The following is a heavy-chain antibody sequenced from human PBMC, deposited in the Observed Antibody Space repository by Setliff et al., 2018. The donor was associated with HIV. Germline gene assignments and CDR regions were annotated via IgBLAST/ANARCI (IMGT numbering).Heavy chain of an antibody. CDR2: IGTGGDT. J-gene: IGHJ6*02. V-gene: IGHV3-13*01. CDR1: GFTFSSYD. CDR3: ARGIQVVYTGGHYFYGIDV. Sequence: PGGSLRLSCDASGFTFSSYDFHWVRQAAGKGLEWVSAIGTGGDTYYVDPVKCRFTISRDNARNSLYLQMNNLGAGDTAVYYCARGIQVVYTGGHYFYGIDVWGQGTAVTVSS. D-gene: IGHD5-18*01.